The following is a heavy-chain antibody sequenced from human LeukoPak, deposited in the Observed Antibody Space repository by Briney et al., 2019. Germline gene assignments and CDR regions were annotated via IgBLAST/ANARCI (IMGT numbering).Heavy chain of an antibody. CDR3: ARVSYYYDSSGYYSIFDY. CDR2: IYPGDSDT. D-gene: IGHD3-22*01. J-gene: IGHJ4*02. CDR1: GYSFTSYW. Sequence: GESLKISCKGSGYSFTSYWIGWVRQMPGKGLEWMGIIYPGDSDTRYSPSFQGQVTISADKSISTAYLQWSGLKASDTAMYYCARVSYYYDSSGYYSIFDYWGQGTLVTVSS. V-gene: IGHV5-51*01.